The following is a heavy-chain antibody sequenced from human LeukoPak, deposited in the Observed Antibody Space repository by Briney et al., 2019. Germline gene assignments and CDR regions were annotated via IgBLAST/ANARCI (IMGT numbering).Heavy chain of an antibody. CDR1: GFTFSSYW. CDR2: INQDGSER. D-gene: IGHD2-15*01. Sequence: PGGSLRLSCAASGFTFSSYWMSWVRQAPGKGLEWVANINQDGSERQYVDSVKGRFTISRDNAKNSMYLQMNSLNVEDTAIYFCARDHVVNGLVFDYWGQGILVTVSS. V-gene: IGHV3-7*01. CDR3: ARDHVVNGLVFDY. J-gene: IGHJ4*02.